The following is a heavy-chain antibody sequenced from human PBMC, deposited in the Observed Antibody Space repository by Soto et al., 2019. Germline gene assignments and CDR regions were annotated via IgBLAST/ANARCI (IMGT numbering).Heavy chain of an antibody. Sequence: SETLSLPCTVSGGSISSYYWSWIRQPPGKGLEWIGYIYYSGSTNYNPSLKSRVTISVDTSKNQFSLKLSSVTAADTAVYYCARKRGYRSYYFDYWGQGTLVTVSS. CDR2: IYYSGST. CDR1: GGSISSYY. J-gene: IGHJ4*02. V-gene: IGHV4-59*01. CDR3: ARKRGYRSYYFDY. D-gene: IGHD5-12*01.